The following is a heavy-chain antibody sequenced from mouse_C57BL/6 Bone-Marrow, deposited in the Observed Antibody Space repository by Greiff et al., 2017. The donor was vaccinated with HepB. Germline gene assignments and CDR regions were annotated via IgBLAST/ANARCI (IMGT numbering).Heavy chain of an antibody. Sequence: EVMLVESGGDLVKPGGSLKLSCAASGFTFSSYGMSWVRQTPDQRLEWVATISSGGSYTYYPDSVKGRFTIARDNAKNPLYLQMSRLKAEDTAMYYCARRYPSDYWGQGTTLTVSS. J-gene: IGHJ2*01. V-gene: IGHV5-6*02. CDR3: ARRYPSDY. CDR1: GFTFSSYG. CDR2: ISSGGSYT.